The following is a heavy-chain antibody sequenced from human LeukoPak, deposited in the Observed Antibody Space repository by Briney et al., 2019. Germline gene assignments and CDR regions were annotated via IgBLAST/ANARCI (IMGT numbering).Heavy chain of an antibody. CDR2: IYHSGST. V-gene: IGHV4-38-2*02. CDR3: ASDVPGGFGELLALDY. D-gene: IGHD3-10*01. CDR1: GYSISSGYY. J-gene: IGHJ4*02. Sequence: PSETLSLTCTVSGYSISSGYYWGWIRQPPGKGLEWIESIYHSGSTYYNPSLKSRVTISVDTSKNQFSLKLSSVTAADTAVYYCASDVPGGFGELLALDYWGQGTLVTVSS.